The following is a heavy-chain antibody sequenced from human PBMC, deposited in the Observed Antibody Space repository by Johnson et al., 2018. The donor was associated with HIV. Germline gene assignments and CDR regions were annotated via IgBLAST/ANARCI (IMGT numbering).Heavy chain of an antibody. CDR3: ARGVEMATIRDVGDAFDI. D-gene: IGHD5-24*01. CDR2: ISSGGSTI. V-gene: IGHV3-11*04. CDR1: GFTFSDYY. J-gene: IGHJ3*02. Sequence: VQLVESGGGLVQPGGSLRLSCVVSGFTFSDYYISWIRQAPGKGLEWVSYISSGGSTIYYADSVKGRFTISRDNAKNSLFLKLNSLRAEDTAVYYCARGVEMATIRDVGDAFDIWGQGTMVTVSS.